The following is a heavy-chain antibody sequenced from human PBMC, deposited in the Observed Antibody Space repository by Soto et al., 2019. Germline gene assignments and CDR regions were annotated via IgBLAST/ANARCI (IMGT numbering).Heavy chain of an antibody. Sequence: QAQLVQSGAEVRKPGASVKGACKASGYTFYSHSISWVRQAPGQGREWMGRINADYGNTQYAQKFLGRVTMTTDTYTTTVYMKLTNLRYDDTAVYYCARCIQGDYYYGMDVWGQGATVTVSS. V-gene: IGHV1-18*01. J-gene: IGHJ6*02. CDR3: ARCIQGDYYYGMDV. CDR2: INADYGNT. CDR1: GYTFYSHS. D-gene: IGHD5-18*01.